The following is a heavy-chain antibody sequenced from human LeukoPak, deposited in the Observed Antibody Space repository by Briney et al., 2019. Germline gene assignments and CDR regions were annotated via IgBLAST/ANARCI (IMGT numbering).Heavy chain of an antibody. CDR2: IIPIFGAP. CDR1: GGSFSNYA. CDR3: ARDRYYDSGGYFSAEDFDY. V-gene: IGHV1-69*13. Sequence: SVRVSCKASGGSFSNYAISWVRQAPGQGLQWMGGIIPIFGAPNYAQKFQGRVTITADESTSTAYMELSSLRSEDTAVYYCARDRYYDSGGYFSAEDFDYWGQGTLVTVSS. D-gene: IGHD3-22*01. J-gene: IGHJ4*02.